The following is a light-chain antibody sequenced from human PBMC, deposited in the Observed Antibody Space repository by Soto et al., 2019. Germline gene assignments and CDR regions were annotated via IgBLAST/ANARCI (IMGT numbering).Light chain of an antibody. Sequence: DIQMTQSPSSLSASVGDRVTITCRASQSISNYLNWYQQKPGKAPKLLIYAASSLQGGVPSRFSGSGSGTDFTLTISSLQREDCALYYCQQSSSTVLTFGGGTKVEIK. CDR1: QSISNY. J-gene: IGKJ4*01. CDR2: AAS. CDR3: QQSSSTVLT. V-gene: IGKV1-39*01.